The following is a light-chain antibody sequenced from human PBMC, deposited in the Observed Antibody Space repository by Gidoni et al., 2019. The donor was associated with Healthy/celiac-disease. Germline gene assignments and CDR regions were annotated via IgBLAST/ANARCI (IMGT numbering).Light chain of an antibody. CDR3: QQRSNWPPWT. J-gene: IGKJ1*01. V-gene: IGKV3-11*01. Sequence: EIVLTQSPATLSLSPGERATLSCRASQSVGSYLAWYQQKPGQAPRLLLYYASNRATGIPARFSGSGSGTDFSLTISSLEPEDFSVYYCQQRSNWPPWTFGQGTKVEIK. CDR2: YAS. CDR1: QSVGSY.